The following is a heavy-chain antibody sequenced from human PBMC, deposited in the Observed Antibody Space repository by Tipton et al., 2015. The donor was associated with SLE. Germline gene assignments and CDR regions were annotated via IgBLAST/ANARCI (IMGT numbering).Heavy chain of an antibody. J-gene: IGHJ4*02. V-gene: IGHV4-34*01. CDR1: GGSLSGYY. Sequence: LRLSCAVNGGSLSGYYWVWIRQPPEKGLEWIGEINHSGSTNYNPSLKSRVTISVDTSKNHFSLKLSSVTAADTAVYFCAREVGTSVDIWGQGSQVTVSS. CDR3: AREVGTSVDI. CDR2: INHSGST. D-gene: IGHD4-11*01.